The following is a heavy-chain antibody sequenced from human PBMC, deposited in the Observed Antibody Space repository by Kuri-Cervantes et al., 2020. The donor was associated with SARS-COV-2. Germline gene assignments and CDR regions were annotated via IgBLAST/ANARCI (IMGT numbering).Heavy chain of an antibody. J-gene: IGHJ4*02. D-gene: IGHD5-24*01. V-gene: IGHV3-74*01. CDR2: INSDGSST. CDR1: GFTFSSYW. Sequence: GESLKISCAASGFTFSSYWMHWVRQAPGKGLVWVSRINSDGSSTSYADSVKGRFTISRDNAKNTLYLQMNSLRAEDTAVYYCAKDPGDGYFDYWGQGTLVTVSS. CDR3: AKDPGDGYFDY.